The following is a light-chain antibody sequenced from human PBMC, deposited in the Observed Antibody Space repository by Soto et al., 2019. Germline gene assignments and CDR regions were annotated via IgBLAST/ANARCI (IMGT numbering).Light chain of an antibody. CDR2: GVS. CDR3: QRYDSFRA. J-gene: IGKJ1*01. CDR1: QSVRPNF. V-gene: IGKV3-20*01. Sequence: EIVLTQSPGTLSLSPGERATLSCRASQSVRPNFLAWYQQKPGQAPRLLIYGVSDWATGIPDRFSGSGSGTDFTLTITRLEPEDFAMYYCQRYDSFRAFGQGTKVEI.